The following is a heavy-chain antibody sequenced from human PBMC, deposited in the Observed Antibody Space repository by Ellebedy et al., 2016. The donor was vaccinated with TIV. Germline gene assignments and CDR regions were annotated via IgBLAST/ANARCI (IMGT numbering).Heavy chain of an antibody. Sequence: AASVKVSCKASGGTFSSYAISWVRQAPGQGLEWMGGIIPIFGTANYAQKFQGRVTMTRDTSISTAYMELSRLRSDDTAVYYCARDLGATGYWGQGTLVTVSS. CDR3: ARDLGATGY. D-gene: IGHD1-26*01. V-gene: IGHV1-69*05. J-gene: IGHJ4*02. CDR1: GGTFSSYA. CDR2: IIPIFGTA.